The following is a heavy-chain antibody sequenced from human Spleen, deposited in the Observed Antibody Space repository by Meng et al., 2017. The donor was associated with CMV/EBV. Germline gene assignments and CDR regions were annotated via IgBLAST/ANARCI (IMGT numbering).Heavy chain of an antibody. D-gene: IGHD1-1*01. CDR2: MSGDGREI. CDR1: GVTFRKTG. J-gene: IGHJ4*02. V-gene: IGHV3-7*01. Sequence: GESLKISCAASGVTFRKTGMSWLRQVPGKGLEWVADMSGDGREIYYVDSVKGRFTVSKDNAKNSLFLQMNSLRVEDTAVYYCAGLWIWGPGTLVTVSS. CDR3: AGLWI.